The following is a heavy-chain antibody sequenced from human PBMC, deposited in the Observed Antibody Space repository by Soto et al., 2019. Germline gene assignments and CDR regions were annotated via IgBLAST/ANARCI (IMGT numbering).Heavy chain of an antibody. CDR1: GFSVSSQY. V-gene: IGHV3-66*01. D-gene: IGHD5-12*01. CDR2: IWSDGST. CDR3: ARVGRYSGYDRGWFDP. J-gene: IGHJ5*02. Sequence: EVQLVESGGGLVQPGGSLRLSCAASGFSVSSQYMSWVRQAPGKGLEWVSLIWSDGSTSYADSVKGRFTISRDNSTTTLFLQRNSLRVEDMAVYYFARVGRYSGYDRGWFDPWGQGPLVTVSS.